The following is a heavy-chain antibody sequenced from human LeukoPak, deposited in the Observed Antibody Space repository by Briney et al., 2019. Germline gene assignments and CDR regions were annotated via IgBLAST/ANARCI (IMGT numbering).Heavy chain of an antibody. J-gene: IGHJ4*02. Sequence: GGSLRLSCAASGFSFNSYTMSWVRQAPGKGLEWVSGISGSGGSTYYADSVEGRFTISRDNSKNTLYLQMNSLRAEDTAVYYCAKVPRITIIVVVTPDYCGQGTLVTVSS. V-gene: IGHV3-23*01. CDR2: ISGSGGST. D-gene: IGHD3-22*01. CDR3: AKVPRITIIVVVTPDY. CDR1: GFSFNSYT.